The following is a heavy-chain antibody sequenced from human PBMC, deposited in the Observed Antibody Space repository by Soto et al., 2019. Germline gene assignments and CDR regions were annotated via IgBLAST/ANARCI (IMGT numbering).Heavy chain of an antibody. CDR1: RDSVSSNSAA. CDR3: ARDHSCYEDFVVYSNSGMDV. Sequence: SQTLSLTRAISRDSVSSNSAAWNWIRQSPSRGLELLGRTYYRSKWYNDYAVSVKSRITINPDTSKNQISLQLNSVTPEDTAVYSGARDHSCYEDFVVYSNSGMDVWGQGTTVTVSS. J-gene: IGHJ6*02. CDR2: TYYRSKWYN. D-gene: IGHD5-12*01. V-gene: IGHV6-1*01.